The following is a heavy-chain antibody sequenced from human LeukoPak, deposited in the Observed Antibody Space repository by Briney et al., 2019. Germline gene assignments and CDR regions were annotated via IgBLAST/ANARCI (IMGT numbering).Heavy chain of an antibody. CDR3: ARGGRSSGWYGGFDY. V-gene: IGHV1-2*02. Sequence: ASVKVSCKASGYTFTGYYMHWVRQAPGQGLEWMGWINPNSGGTNYAQKFQGRVTMTRDTSISTAYMELSRLRSDDTAVYHCARGGRSSGWYGGFDYWGQGTLVTVSS. CDR1: GYTFTGYY. CDR2: INPNSGGT. J-gene: IGHJ4*02. D-gene: IGHD6-19*01.